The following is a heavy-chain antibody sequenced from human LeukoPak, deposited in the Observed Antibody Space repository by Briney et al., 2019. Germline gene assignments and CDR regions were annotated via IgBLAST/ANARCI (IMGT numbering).Heavy chain of an antibody. Sequence: ESGPTLVKPTQTLTLTCTFSGFSLSTSGVGVGWIRQPPGKALEWLALIYWDDDKRYSPSLKSRLTITKDTSKNQVVLTMTNMDPMDTATHYCAHTKYSYGSYYFDYWGQGTLVTVSS. CDR2: IYWDDDK. CDR3: AHTKYSYGSYYFDY. J-gene: IGHJ4*02. D-gene: IGHD5-18*01. V-gene: IGHV2-5*02. CDR1: GFSLSTSGVG.